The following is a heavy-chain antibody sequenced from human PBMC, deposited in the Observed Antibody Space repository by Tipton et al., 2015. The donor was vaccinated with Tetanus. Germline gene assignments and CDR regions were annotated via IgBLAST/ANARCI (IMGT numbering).Heavy chain of an antibody. V-gene: IGHV4-34*01. D-gene: IGHD4-17*01. CDR1: DGSFSGYY. CDR2: INHSGST. J-gene: IGHJ3*02. CDR3: ARRPDGLDM. Sequence: TLSLTCAVYDGSFSGYYWNWVRQPPGKGLEWIGEINHSGSTNLNPSLRSRVTMSVDTSKNQFSLKMRSVTAADTGQYYCARRPDGLDMWGQGTMVTVS.